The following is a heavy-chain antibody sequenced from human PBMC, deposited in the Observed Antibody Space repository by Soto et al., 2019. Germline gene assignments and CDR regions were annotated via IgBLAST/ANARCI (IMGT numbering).Heavy chain of an antibody. J-gene: IGHJ3*02. CDR3: ARSRVTYYYDRSAFEI. CDR1: GGTFSSYA. Sequence: QVQLVQSGAEVKKPGSSVKVSCKASGGTFSSYAISWVRQAPGQGLEWMGGIIPIFGTANYAQKFPGRVTITADESTSTAYMELSSLRSEDTAVYYCARSRVTYYYDRSAFEIWGQGTMVTVSS. V-gene: IGHV1-69*01. CDR2: IIPIFGTA. D-gene: IGHD3-22*01.